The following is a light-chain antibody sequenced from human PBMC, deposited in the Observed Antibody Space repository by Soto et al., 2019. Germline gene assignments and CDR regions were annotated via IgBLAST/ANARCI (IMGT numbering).Light chain of an antibody. Sequence: DIQMTQSPSSLSASVGDRVTITCRASQSISSYLNWYQQKPGKAPKLLIYAASSLQSGVPSRFSGSGSGTYFTLTISRLQPEDFATYYCQESYSTLLTCGGGTKVEIK. J-gene: IGKJ4*01. V-gene: IGKV1-39*01. CDR2: AAS. CDR3: QESYSTLLT. CDR1: QSISSY.